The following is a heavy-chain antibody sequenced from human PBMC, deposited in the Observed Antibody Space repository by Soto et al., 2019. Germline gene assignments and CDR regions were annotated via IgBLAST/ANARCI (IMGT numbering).Heavy chain of an antibody. D-gene: IGHD6-19*01. CDR3: ARGGTSGWLKGAYDV. CDR2: IIPMFGIP. CDR1: GGTLNKHA. J-gene: IGHJ3*01. Sequence: QVQLVQSGAEVKKPGSSVKVSCRASGGTLNKHAISWVRRAPGQGLEWLGGIIPMFGIPNYPKKFQGRVTITADDSTNTSHMELIGLTSDDTAVYYCARGGTSGWLKGAYDVWGQGTMVTVSS. V-gene: IGHV1-69*01.